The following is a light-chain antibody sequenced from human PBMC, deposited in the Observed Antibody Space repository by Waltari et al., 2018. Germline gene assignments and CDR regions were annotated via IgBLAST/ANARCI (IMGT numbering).Light chain of an antibody. CDR1: SLRTYY. V-gene: IGLV3-19*01. Sequence: SSELTQDPAVSVALGQTVRITCPGDSLRTYYASWYQQRPGQAPVLVIYGKNNRPSGIPDRSSGSSSGNTASLTISGAQAEDEADYYCNSRDSSGNHVLFGGGTKLTVL. CDR3: NSRDSSGNHVL. CDR2: GKN. J-gene: IGLJ2*01.